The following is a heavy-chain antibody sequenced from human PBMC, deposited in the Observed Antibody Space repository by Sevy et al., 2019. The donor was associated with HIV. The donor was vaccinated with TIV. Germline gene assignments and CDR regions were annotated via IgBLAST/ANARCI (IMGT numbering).Heavy chain of an antibody. CDR2: ISSSGTTI. J-gene: IGHJ5*02. Sequence: GGSLRLSCAGSGFTFKNYWVTWVRQAPGKGLEWVSYISSSGTTIKYADSVKGRFTISRDNAKNSLYMQMNSLRAEDTAVYYCARVDANYDKGFDPWGQGTLVTVSS. V-gene: IGHV3-48*03. CDR1: GFTFKNYW. D-gene: IGHD3-22*01. CDR3: ARVDANYDKGFDP.